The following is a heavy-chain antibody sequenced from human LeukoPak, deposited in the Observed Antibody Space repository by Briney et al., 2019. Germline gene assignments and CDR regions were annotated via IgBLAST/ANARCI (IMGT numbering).Heavy chain of an antibody. CDR2: IIPMLGIP. D-gene: IGHD3-16*01. J-gene: IGHJ4*02. CDR1: GYTFTSYG. Sequence: ASVKVSCKASGYTFTSYGISWVRQAPGQGLEWMGRIIPMLGIPNYAQKFQGRVTFTADRSTNTAYMAQSSLRSEDTAVYYCARHSSRESFYDFDSWGQGALIIVSS. CDR3: ARHSSRESFYDFDS. V-gene: IGHV1-69*04.